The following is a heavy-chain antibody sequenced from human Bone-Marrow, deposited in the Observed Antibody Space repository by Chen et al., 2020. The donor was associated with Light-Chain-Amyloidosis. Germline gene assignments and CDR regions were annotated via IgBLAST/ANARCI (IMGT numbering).Heavy chain of an antibody. CDR1: EYLLPNYW. CDR3: ARRSAGYNFDY. D-gene: IGHD5-12*01. CDR2: IYPDDSDA. V-gene: IGHV5-51*01. J-gene: IGHJ4*02. Sequence: DVQREQAGRAAKEPGESLNIACKGSEYLLPNYWIGWVRQMPGKGLEWMGVIYPDDSDARYSPSFEGKVTISADKSSTTAYLQWRSLKASDTAMYYCARRSAGYNFDYWGQGTLVTVSS.